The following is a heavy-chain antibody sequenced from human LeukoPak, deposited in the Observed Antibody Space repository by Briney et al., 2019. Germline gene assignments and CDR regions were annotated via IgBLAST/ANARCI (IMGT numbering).Heavy chain of an antibody. CDR2: INTNTGNP. CDR1: GGTFNNYA. CDR3: AKNGLGAVVKTD. Sequence: ASLKVSCKVSGGTFNNYAISWVRQAPGQGLEWMGWINTNTGNPTYAQGFTGRIVFSLDTSVSTAYLQISSLKAEDSAVYYCAKNGLGAVVKTDWGQGTLVTVSS. D-gene: IGHD3-22*01. V-gene: IGHV7-4-1*02. J-gene: IGHJ4*02.